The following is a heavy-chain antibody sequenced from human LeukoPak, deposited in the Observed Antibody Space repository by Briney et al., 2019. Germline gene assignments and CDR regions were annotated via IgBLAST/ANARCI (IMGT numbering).Heavy chain of an antibody. Sequence: GASVKVSCKASGGTFSSYAISWVRQAPGQGLEWMGGLIPIFGTANYAQKFQGRVTITADESTSTAYMELSSLRSEDTAVYYCASRKYYYGSGSQYYFDYWGQGTLVTVSS. J-gene: IGHJ4*02. CDR2: LIPIFGTA. CDR1: GGTFSSYA. V-gene: IGHV1-69*13. D-gene: IGHD3-10*01. CDR3: ASRKYYYGSGSQYYFDY.